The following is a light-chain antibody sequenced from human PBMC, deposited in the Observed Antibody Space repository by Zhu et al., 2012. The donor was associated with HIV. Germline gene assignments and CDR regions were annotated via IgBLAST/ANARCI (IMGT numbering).Light chain of an antibody. CDR1: QDIDIY. V-gene: IGKV1-27*01. CDR2: AAS. Sequence: DIQMTQSPSSLSASMGDRVTITCRASQDIDIYLAWYQQKPGKVPRLLIYAASALQSGVPSRFSGSGSGTEFTLTISSLQPEDVGTYFCQKYTSAPPTFGRGIRVEIK. J-gene: IGKJ4*01. CDR3: QKYTSAPPT.